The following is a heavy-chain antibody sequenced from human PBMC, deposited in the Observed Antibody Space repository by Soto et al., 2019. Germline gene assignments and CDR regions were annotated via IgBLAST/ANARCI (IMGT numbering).Heavy chain of an antibody. Sequence: EVQLLESGGSLVQPGGSLRLSCAASGFSFSIYAMSWVRQAPGKGLEWVSGISGSGNKTYYADSVKGRFTISRDNSKDTLYLQINSLRVEDTAIYYCAKGLRLHFDYWGQGTLVTVSS. J-gene: IGHJ4*02. CDR1: GFSFSIYA. CDR2: ISGSGNKT. V-gene: IGHV3-23*01. CDR3: AKGLRLHFDY. D-gene: IGHD3-16*01.